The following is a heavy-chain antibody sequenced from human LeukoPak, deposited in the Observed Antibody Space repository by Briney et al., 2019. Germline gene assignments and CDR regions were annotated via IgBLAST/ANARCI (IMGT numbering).Heavy chain of an antibody. Sequence: GGSLRLSCAGSGFTVSSNDMSWVRQAPGKGLEWVSAISGSGGSTYYADSVKGRFTISRDNSKNTLYLQMNSLRAEDTAVYYCAKDVVVTAIISPLDYWGQGTLVTVSS. V-gene: IGHV3-23*01. J-gene: IGHJ4*02. CDR2: ISGSGGST. D-gene: IGHD2-21*02. CDR3: AKDVVVTAIISPLDY. CDR1: GFTVSSND.